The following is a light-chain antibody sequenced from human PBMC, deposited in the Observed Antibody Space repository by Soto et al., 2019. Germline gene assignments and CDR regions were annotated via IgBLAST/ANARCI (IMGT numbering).Light chain of an antibody. J-gene: IGLJ2*01. CDR3: SSYTSSSTLVV. CDR2: EVT. V-gene: IGLV2-14*01. Sequence: QPVLTQPASVSGSPGQSTTISCTGTSSDVGGYNYVSWYQQHPGKAPKLMIYEVTNRPSGVSNRFSGSKSGNTASLTISGLQAEDEADYYCSSYTSSSTLVVFGGGTKLTVL. CDR1: SSDVGGYNY.